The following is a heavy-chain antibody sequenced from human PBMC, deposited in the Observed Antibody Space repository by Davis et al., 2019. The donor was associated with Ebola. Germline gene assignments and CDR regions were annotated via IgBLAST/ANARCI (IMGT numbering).Heavy chain of an antibody. CDR1: GFTFSSYA. Sequence: GGSLRLSCAASGFTFSSYAMSWVRQAPGKGLEWVSAISGSGGSTYYADSVKGRFTISRDNAKNSLYLQMNSLRDEDTALFYCARGRGGLYYFDYWGQGTLVTVSS. D-gene: IGHD2-15*01. CDR2: ISGSGGST. CDR3: ARGRGGLYYFDY. V-gene: IGHV3-23*01. J-gene: IGHJ4*02.